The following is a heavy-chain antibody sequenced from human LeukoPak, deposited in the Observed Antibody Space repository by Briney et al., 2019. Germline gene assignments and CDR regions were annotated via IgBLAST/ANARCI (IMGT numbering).Heavy chain of an antibody. Sequence: ASVKVSCKASGYTFTGYHMHWVRQAPGQGLEWMGWINPNSGGTNYAQKFQGRVTMTRDTSISTAYMELSRLRSDDTAVYYCARKAYYYDSLVNAFDNWGQGTMVTVSS. D-gene: IGHD3-22*01. CDR1: GYTFTGYH. V-gene: IGHV1-2*02. CDR3: ARKAYYYDSLVNAFDN. CDR2: INPNSGGT. J-gene: IGHJ3*02.